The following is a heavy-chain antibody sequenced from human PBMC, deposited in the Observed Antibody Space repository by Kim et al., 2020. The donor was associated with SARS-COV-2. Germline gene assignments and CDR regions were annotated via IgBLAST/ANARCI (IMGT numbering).Heavy chain of an antibody. CDR2: ISYDGSNK. V-gene: IGHV3-30*18. J-gene: IGHJ6*02. CDR3: AKDMKPDSYGSYRPYYYGMDV. D-gene: IGHD5-18*01. Sequence: GGSLRLSCAASGFTFSSYGMHWVRQAPGKGLEWVAVISYDGSNKYYADSVKGRFTISRDNSKNTLYLQMNSLRAEDTAVYYCAKDMKPDSYGSYRPYYYGMDVWGQGTTVTVSS. CDR1: GFTFSSYG.